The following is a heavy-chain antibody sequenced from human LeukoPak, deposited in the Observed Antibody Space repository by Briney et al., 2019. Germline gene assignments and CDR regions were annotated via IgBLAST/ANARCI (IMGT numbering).Heavy chain of an antibody. CDR2: IYYSGST. D-gene: IGHD4-17*01. CDR1: GGSISSSSYS. V-gene: IGHV4-39*07. Sequence: SETLSLTCTVSGGSISSSSYSWGWIRQPPGKGLEWIGSIYYSGSTYYNPSLKSRVTISVDTSKNQFSLKLSSVTAADTAVYYCARDGDYGDYAFDIWGQGTMVTVSS. CDR3: ARDGDYGDYAFDI. J-gene: IGHJ3*02.